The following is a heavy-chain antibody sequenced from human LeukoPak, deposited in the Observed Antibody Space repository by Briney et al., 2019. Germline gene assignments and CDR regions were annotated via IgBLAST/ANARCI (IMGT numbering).Heavy chain of an antibody. CDR3: ARLREIPVFGVVTKSTSYFDY. D-gene: IGHD3-3*01. Sequence: AGGSLRLSCAASGFTFSSYAMSWVRQAPGKGLEWVANIKQDGSETYYVDSVKGRFTISRDNAKNSLYLQMNSLRAEDTAVYYCARLREIPVFGVVTKSTSYFDYWGQGTLVTVSS. J-gene: IGHJ4*02. CDR1: GFTFSSYA. V-gene: IGHV3-7*01. CDR2: IKQDGSET.